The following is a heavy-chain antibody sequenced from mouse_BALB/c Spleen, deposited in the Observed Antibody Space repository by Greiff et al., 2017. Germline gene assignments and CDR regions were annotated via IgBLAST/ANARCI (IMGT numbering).Heavy chain of an antibody. J-gene: IGHJ1*01. D-gene: IGHD1-2*01. CDR1: GYTFTDYN. CDR2: INPNNGGT. V-gene: IGHV1-18*01. Sequence: VQLQQSGPELVKPGASVKIPCKASGYTFTDYNMDWVKQSHGKSLEWIGDINPNNGGTIYNQKFKGKATLTVDKSSSTAYMELRSLTSEDTAVYYCARIRQIHYYGYENFDVWGAGTTVTVSS. CDR3: ARIRQIHYYGYENFDV.